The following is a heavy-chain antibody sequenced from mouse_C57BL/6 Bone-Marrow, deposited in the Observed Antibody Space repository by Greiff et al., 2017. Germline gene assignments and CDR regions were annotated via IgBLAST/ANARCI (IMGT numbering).Heavy chain of an antibody. CDR1: GFTFSSYA. CDR2: ISDGGSYT. J-gene: IGHJ2*01. CDR3: ARGIYYDYFLDY. Sequence: EVKVVESGGGLVKPGGSLKLSCAASGFTFSSYAMSWVRQTPEKRLEWVATISDGGSYTYYPDNVKGRFTISRDNAKNHLYLQMSHLKSEDTAMFYCARGIYYDYFLDYWGQGTTLTVSS. V-gene: IGHV5-4*03. D-gene: IGHD2-4*01.